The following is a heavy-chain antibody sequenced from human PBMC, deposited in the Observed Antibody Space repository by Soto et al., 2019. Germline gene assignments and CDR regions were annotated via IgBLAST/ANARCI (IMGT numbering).Heavy chain of an antibody. Sequence: GGSLRLSCVASGFIFSNYAISWLRQGPGKGLEWVSAISGSGGSTYYADSVKGRFTISRDNSKNTLYLQMNSLRVEDSAVYYCVKERSGHSYADSWGPGTLVTVSS. J-gene: IGHJ4*02. D-gene: IGHD5-18*01. CDR2: ISGSGGST. V-gene: IGHV3-23*01. CDR1: GFIFSNYA. CDR3: VKERSGHSYADS.